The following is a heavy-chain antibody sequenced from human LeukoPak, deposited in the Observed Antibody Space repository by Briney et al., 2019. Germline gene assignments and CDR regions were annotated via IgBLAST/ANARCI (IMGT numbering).Heavy chain of an antibody. CDR2: RYHNGNS. J-gene: IGHJ4*02. V-gene: IGHV4-59*11. CDR3: ARMVFGIMTGYYHDC. Sequence: SETLSLTCNVSGVSISSHYWSWLRQPPGKGLEWIGYRYHNGNSNYNPSLRSRVTVSIDMSKSQVSLSLNSVTAADTAVYYCARMVFGIMTGYYHDCWGQGTLVTVSS. D-gene: IGHD2-8*01. CDR1: GVSISSHY.